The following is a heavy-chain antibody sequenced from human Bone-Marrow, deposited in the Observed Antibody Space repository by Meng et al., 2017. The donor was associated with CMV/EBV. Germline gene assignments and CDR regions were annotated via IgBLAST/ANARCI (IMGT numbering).Heavy chain of an antibody. V-gene: IGHV1-2*02. CDR3: AQGYCSSTSCYTLYYYYYYGMDV. CDR1: GYTFTGYY. J-gene: IGHJ6*02. D-gene: IGHD2-2*02. Sequence: ASVKVSCKASGYTFTGYYMHWVRQAPGQGLEWMGWINPNSGGTNYAQKFQGRVTMTRDTSISTAYMELSRLRSDDTAVYYCAQGYCSSTSCYTLYYYYYYGMDVWGQGTLVTVAS. CDR2: INPNSGGT.